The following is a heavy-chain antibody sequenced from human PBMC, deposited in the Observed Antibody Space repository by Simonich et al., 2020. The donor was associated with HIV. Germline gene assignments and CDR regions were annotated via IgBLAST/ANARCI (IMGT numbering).Heavy chain of an antibody. V-gene: IGHV4-39*01. CDR2: IYYSGKP. CDR3: VRREGFWFDP. Sequence: QVLLQESGPGLVKPSETLSLTCSVSGGSISSRNYYWGWIRQPPGKGLEWIGSIYYSGKPYYNPSLKSRVTVSVDSSKNQFSLKLTSMTAADTAVYYCVRREGFWFDPWGQGTLVTVSS. J-gene: IGHJ5*02. CDR1: GGSISSRNYY.